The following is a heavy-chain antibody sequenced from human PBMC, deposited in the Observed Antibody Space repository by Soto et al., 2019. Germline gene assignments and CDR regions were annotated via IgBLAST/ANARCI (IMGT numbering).Heavy chain of an antibody. J-gene: IGHJ4*02. CDR2: IYYSGST. V-gene: IGHV4-31*03. Sequence: QVQLQESGPGLVKPSQTLSLTCTVSGGSISSGGYYWSWIRQHPGKGLEWIGYIYYSGSTYYNPSLKSRVTISVDTSKNQFALKLSSVTAADTAVYYCARVPGGFGELLVGFDYWGQGTLVTVSS. CDR1: GGSISSGGYY. D-gene: IGHD3-10*01. CDR3: ARVPGGFGELLVGFDY.